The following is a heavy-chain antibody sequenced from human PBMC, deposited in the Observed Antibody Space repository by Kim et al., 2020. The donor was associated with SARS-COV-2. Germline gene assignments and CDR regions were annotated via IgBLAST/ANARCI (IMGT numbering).Heavy chain of an antibody. CDR3: ARDPFRRHCSGGSCYYYYYGMDV. CDR1: GGTFSSYA. V-gene: IGHV1-69*04. Sequence: SVKVSCKASGGTFSSYAISWVRQAPGQGLEWMGRIIPILGIANYAQKFQGRVTITADKSTSTAYMELSSLRSEDTAVYYCARDPFRRHCSGGSCYYYYYGMDVWGQGTTVTVSS. CDR2: IIPILGIA. J-gene: IGHJ6*02. D-gene: IGHD2-15*01.